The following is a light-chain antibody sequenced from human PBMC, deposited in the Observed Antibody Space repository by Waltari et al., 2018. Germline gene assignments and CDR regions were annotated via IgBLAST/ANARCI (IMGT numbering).Light chain of an antibody. CDR1: QTIGTN. Sequence: EVVMTQSPATLSVYPGERAILSCRASQTIGTNLAWYQHKPGQGPRLLIFDASIRAAAFPARFSGSGSGTDFTLTISSMQSEDFAVYYCQQYNNWPEITFGQGTRLDIK. V-gene: IGKV3-15*01. CDR2: DAS. J-gene: IGKJ5*01. CDR3: QQYNNWPEIT.